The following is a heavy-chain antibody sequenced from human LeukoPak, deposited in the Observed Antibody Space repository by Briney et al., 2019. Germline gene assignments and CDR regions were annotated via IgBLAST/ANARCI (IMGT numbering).Heavy chain of an antibody. CDR2: INPNSGGT. CDR3: ARQYSGSFSFDY. J-gene: IGHJ4*02. D-gene: IGHD1-26*01. Sequence: ASVKVSCKASGYTFTGYYMHWVRQAPGQGLAWMGWINPNSGGTNYAQKFQGRVTMTRDTANSTAYMELSRLRSDDTAVYYCARQYSGSFSFDYWGQGTLVTVSS. CDR1: GYTFTGYY. V-gene: IGHV1-2*02.